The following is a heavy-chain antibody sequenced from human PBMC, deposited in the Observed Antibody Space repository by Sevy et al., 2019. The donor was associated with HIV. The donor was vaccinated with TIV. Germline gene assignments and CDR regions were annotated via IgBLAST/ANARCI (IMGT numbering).Heavy chain of an antibody. V-gene: IGHV4-59*08. CDR1: GGSITSLY. CDR2: IYYIGNT. Sequence: KQSQTLSLTCTVSGGSITSLYWGWIRQPPGKGLEWIANIYYIGNTNYNPSLKSRVTISLDTSKNQFSLRLSSVTAADTAIYYCAGVNAWGRGYSWGQGTLVTVSS. CDR3: AGVNAWGRGYS. D-gene: IGHD1-26*01. J-gene: IGHJ4*02.